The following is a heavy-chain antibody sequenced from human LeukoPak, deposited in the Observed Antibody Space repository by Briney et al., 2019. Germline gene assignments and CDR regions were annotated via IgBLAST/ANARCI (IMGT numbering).Heavy chain of an antibody. CDR2: ISWNSGSI. Sequence: GGSLRLSCAASGFTFDDYAMHWVRQAPGKGLEWVSGISWNSGSIGYADSVKGRFTISRDNAKSSLYLQMNSLRDEDTAVYYCARVWQDYSGVDYWGQGTLVTVSS. CDR1: GFTFDDYA. J-gene: IGHJ4*02. V-gene: IGHV3-9*01. CDR3: ARVWQDYSGVDY. D-gene: IGHD2-21*01.